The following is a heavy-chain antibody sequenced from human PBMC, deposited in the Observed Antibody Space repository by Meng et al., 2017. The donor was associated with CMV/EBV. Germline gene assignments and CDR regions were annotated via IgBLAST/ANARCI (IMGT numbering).Heavy chain of an antibody. Sequence: GGSLRLSCAASGFTFSSYAMSWVRQAPGKGLEWVSAISGSGGSTYYADSVKGRFTISRDNSKNTLYLQMNSLRAEDTAVYYCARDLMYSSSWDYYYYGMDVWGQGTTVTVSS. CDR3: ARDLMYSSSWDYYYYGMDV. V-gene: IGHV3-23*01. D-gene: IGHD6-13*01. CDR2: ISGSGGST. J-gene: IGHJ6*02. CDR1: GFTFSSYA.